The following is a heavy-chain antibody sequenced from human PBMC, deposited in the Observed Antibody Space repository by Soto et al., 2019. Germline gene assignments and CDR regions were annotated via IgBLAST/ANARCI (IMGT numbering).Heavy chain of an antibody. CDR3: ASGGWYLES. Sequence: ETLSLTCAVSGASVTATYWSWLRQPAGKGLEWIGYVHYSGTINCSPSLKSRVSMSVDTSENSLSLKLDSVTAADTAMYYCASGGWYLESWGQGTQVTVSS. CDR1: GASVTATY. J-gene: IGHJ4*02. CDR2: VHYSGTI. D-gene: IGHD6-19*01. V-gene: IGHV4-59*02.